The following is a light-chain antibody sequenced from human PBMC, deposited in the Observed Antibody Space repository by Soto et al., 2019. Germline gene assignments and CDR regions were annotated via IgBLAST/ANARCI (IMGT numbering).Light chain of an antibody. J-gene: IGLJ1*01. CDR2: EVN. CDR1: SSDVGGYNY. Sequence: QSVLTQPPPASGSPGQSVAISCTGTSSDVGGYNYVSWYQQHPSKAPKLMIYEVNKRPSGVPDRFSGSKSGNTASLTVSGLQAEDEADYYCSSYAGSSNVFGTGTKVTVL. CDR3: SSYAGSSNV. V-gene: IGLV2-8*01.